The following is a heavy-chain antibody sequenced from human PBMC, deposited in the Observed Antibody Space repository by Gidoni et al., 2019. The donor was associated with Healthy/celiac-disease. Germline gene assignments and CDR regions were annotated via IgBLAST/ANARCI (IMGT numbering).Heavy chain of an antibody. V-gene: IGHV3-53*01. CDR1: GFTVSSNY. CDR3: ARCNSSSWYHIDAFDI. J-gene: IGHJ3*02. CDR2: IYSGGST. Sequence: EVQLVESGGGLIQPGGSLRLSCAASGFTVSSNYMSWVRQAPGKGLEWVSVIYSGGSTYYADSVKGRFTISRDNSKNTLYLQMNSLRAEDTAVYYCARCNSSSWYHIDAFDIWGQGTMVTVSS. D-gene: IGHD6-13*01.